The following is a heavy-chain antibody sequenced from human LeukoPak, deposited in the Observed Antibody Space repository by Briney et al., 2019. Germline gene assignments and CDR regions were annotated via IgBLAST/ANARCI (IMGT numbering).Heavy chain of an antibody. CDR3: ARDRGGYCSGGSCPDAFDI. CDR2: ISSSSSYI. D-gene: IGHD2-15*01. Sequence: GGSRRLSCAASGFTFSSYSMNWVRQAPGKGLEWVSSISSSSSYIYYADSVKGRFTISRDNAKNSLYLQMNSLRAEDTAVYYCARDRGGYCSGGSCPDAFDIWGQGTMVTVSS. J-gene: IGHJ3*02. CDR1: GFTFSSYS. V-gene: IGHV3-21*01.